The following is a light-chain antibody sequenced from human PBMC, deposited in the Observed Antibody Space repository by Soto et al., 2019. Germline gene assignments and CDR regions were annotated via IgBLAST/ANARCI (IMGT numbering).Light chain of an antibody. CDR1: TSNILRNY. CDR2: MND. Sequence: QAVVTQPPSASGNPGQRLTISCSGSTSNILRNYVYWYRQLPGTAPRLLISMNDQRPSRVPDRFSGSKSGTSASLAISGLRSEDEADYYCASWDDSLSGYVFGTGTKLTVL. CDR3: ASWDDSLSGYV. V-gene: IGLV1-47*01. J-gene: IGLJ1*01.